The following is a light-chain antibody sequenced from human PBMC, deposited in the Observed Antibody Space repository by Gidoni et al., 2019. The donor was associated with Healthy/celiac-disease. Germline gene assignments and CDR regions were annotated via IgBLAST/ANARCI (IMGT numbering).Light chain of an antibody. CDR2: GAS. Sequence: IVLTQPPGTLSLSPGERATLSCRASQSVSSSYLAWYQQKPGQAPRLLIYGASSRATGIPDRFSGSGSGTDFTLTISRLEPEDFAVYYCQQYGSSPPITFGQGTRQEIK. J-gene: IGKJ5*01. V-gene: IGKV3-20*01. CDR3: QQYGSSPPIT. CDR1: QSVSSSY.